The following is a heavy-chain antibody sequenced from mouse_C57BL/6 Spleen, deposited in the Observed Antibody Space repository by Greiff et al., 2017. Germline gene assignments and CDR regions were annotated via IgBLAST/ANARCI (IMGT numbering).Heavy chain of an antibody. V-gene: IGHV5-17*01. CDR3: ARVSFAY. CDR1: GFTIRDYG. Sequence: EVKLVESGGGLVKPGGSLKLSCAASGFTIRDYGMHWVRQAPEKGLEWVAYISSGSSNIYYADTVKGRFTISRDNAKNTLFLQRTSRRSEDTAMYYCARVSFAYWGQGTLVTVSA. J-gene: IGHJ3*01. CDR2: ISSGSSNI.